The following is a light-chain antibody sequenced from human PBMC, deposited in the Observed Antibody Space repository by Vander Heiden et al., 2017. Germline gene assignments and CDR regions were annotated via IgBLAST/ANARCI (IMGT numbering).Light chain of an antibody. Sequence: SFELSHSPPVSVTPRQTASITWLGDKWGDKNACWYQQKTGQSPVLVIYQDTKRPSGSPERFSGPNSGNTATLTIRGTQARDEADYYCQAWDNSMVVFGGGTKLTVL. V-gene: IGLV3-1*01. CDR2: QDT. CDR3: QAWDNSMVV. J-gene: IGLJ2*01. CDR1: KWGDKN.